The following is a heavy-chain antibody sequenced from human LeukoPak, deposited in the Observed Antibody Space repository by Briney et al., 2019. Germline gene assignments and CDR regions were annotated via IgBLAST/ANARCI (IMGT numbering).Heavy chain of an antibody. Sequence: GGSLRLSCAASGLTFSSYAMSWVRQAPGKGLEWVSAISGSGGSTYYADSVKGRFTISRDNSKNTLYLQMNSLRAEDTAVYYCAKDCITMVRGVWNWFDPWGQGTLVTVSS. J-gene: IGHJ5*02. V-gene: IGHV3-23*01. CDR3: AKDCITMVRGVWNWFDP. CDR1: GLTFSSYA. D-gene: IGHD3-10*01. CDR2: ISGSGGST.